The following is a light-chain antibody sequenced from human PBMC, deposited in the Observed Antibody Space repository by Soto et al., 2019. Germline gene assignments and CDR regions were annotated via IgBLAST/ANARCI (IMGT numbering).Light chain of an antibody. CDR1: STDVGGYDH. Sequence: QSALTQPASVSESPGQSITISCIGTSTDVGGYDHVSWYQQHPGKAPKVIISEVSNRPSGVSTRFSGSKSGNTASLTISGLKTEDEADYYCSSYTSATTWVFGGGTKLTVL. V-gene: IGLV2-14*01. CDR3: SSYTSATTWV. CDR2: EVS. J-gene: IGLJ3*02.